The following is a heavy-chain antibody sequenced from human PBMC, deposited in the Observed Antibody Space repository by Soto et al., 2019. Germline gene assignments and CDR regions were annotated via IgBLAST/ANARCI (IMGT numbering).Heavy chain of an antibody. Sequence: GGSLRLSCAASGFTFSSYDMHWVRQTTGKGLEWVSGIGTAGETYYPGSVKGRFTMSRENAKNSLYLQMNSLRAGDTAVYYCAREDESSGAFDIWGQGTMVTVS. CDR1: GFTFSSYD. V-gene: IGHV3-13*04. CDR2: IGTAGET. CDR3: AREDESSGAFDI. J-gene: IGHJ3*02. D-gene: IGHD3-22*01.